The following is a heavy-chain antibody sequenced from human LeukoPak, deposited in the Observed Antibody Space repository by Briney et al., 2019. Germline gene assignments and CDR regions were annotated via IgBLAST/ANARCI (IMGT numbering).Heavy chain of an antibody. CDR2: ISSSSYI. V-gene: IGHV3-21*01. CDR3: ARVGSGYCCSD. Sequence: PGGSLRLSCAASGFTLSSYSMNWVRQAPGKGLEWVSSISSSSYIYYADSVKGRFTISRDNAKNSLYLQMNSLRAEDTAVYYCARVGSGYCCSDWGQGTLVTVSS. CDR1: GFTLSSYS. D-gene: IGHD3-22*01. J-gene: IGHJ4*02.